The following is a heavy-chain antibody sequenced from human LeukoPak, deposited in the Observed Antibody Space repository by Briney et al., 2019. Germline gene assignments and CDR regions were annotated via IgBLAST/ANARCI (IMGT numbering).Heavy chain of an antibody. Sequence: GGSLRLSCAASGFTFSSYAMSWVRQAPGKGLEWVSAISGSGGSTYYADSVKGRFTISRDNSKNTLYLQMNSLRAEDTAVYYCAKAPFGVVIYGYYMDVWGKGTTVTVSS. V-gene: IGHV3-23*01. CDR3: AKAPFGVVIYGYYMDV. CDR2: ISGSGGST. J-gene: IGHJ6*03. CDR1: GFTFSSYA. D-gene: IGHD3-3*01.